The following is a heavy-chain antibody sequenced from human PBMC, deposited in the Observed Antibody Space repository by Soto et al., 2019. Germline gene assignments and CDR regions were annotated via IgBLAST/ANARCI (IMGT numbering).Heavy chain of an antibody. CDR3: AHSLITMVRGVIITRSFDY. CDR2: IYWDDDK. Sequence: QITLKESGPTLVKPTQTSTLTCTFSGFHLSTSGVGGGWIRQPPGKALEWLASIYWDDDKRYSPSLKSRLTITKDTSKNQVVLTMTNMDPVDTATYYCAHSLITMVRGVIITRSFDYWGQGTLVTVSS. J-gene: IGHJ4*02. V-gene: IGHV2-5*02. CDR1: GFHLSTSGVG. D-gene: IGHD3-10*01.